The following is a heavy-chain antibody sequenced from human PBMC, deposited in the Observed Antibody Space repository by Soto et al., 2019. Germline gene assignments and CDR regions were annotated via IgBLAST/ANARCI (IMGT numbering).Heavy chain of an antibody. CDR1: GFPFSSYS. V-gene: IGHV3-30*04. Sequence: PGGSLRLSCAASGFPFSSYSMDWVRQTPGKGLERVAVISYDGSNTYYADSVKGRFTISRDSSKNTLYLRMNSLRTEDSAVYYCARDSETNGYSYDYFDYWGQGTLVTVSS. D-gene: IGHD5-18*01. CDR2: ISYDGSNT. CDR3: ARDSETNGYSYDYFDY. J-gene: IGHJ4*02.